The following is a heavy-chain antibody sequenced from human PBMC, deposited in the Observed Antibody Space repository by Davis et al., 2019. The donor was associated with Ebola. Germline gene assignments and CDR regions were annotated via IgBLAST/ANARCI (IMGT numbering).Heavy chain of an antibody. CDR2: INPSGGST. CDR1: GGTFNTYA. D-gene: IGHD6-13*01. CDR3: ARGGGRRYPWGPGGYIGYY. J-gene: IGHJ4*02. Sequence: ASVKVSCKASGGTFNTYAVSWVRQAPGQGLEWMGIINPSGGSTSYAQKFQGRVTMTRDTSTSTVYMELSSLRSEDTAVYYCARGGGRRYPWGPGGYIGYYWGQGTLVTVSS. V-gene: IGHV1-46*02.